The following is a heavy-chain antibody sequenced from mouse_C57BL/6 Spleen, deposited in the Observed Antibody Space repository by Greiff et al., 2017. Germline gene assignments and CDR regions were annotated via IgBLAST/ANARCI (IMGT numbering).Heavy chain of an antibody. CDR1: GYTFTDYY. CDR2: INPNNGGT. D-gene: IGHD3-2*02. V-gene: IGHV1-26*01. J-gene: IGHJ2*01. Sequence: EVQLQQSGPELVKPGASVKISCKASGYTFTDYYMNWVKQSHGKSLEWIGDINPNNGGTSYNQKFKGKATLTVDKSSSTAYMELRSLTSEDSAVYYCAKELRLPVYFDYWGQGTTLTVSS. CDR3: AKELRLPVYFDY.